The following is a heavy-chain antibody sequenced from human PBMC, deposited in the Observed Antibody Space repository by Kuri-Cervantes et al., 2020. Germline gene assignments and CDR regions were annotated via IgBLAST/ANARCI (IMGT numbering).Heavy chain of an antibody. CDR3: AKPRDYYGSGLDY. J-gene: IGHJ4*02. Sequence: GRSRGLCCGASGFTFSSYAMSWVRQAPGKGLEVVSAISGSGGSTYYADSVKGRLTISRDNSRNTLYLQMNSLRAEDTAVYYCAKPRDYYGSGLDYWGQGTLVTVSS. CDR1: GFTFSSYA. V-gene: IGHV3-23*01. CDR2: ISGSGGST. D-gene: IGHD3-10*01.